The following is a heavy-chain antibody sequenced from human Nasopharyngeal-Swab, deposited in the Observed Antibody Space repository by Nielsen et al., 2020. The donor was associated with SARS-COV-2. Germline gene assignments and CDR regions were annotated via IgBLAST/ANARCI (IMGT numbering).Heavy chain of an antibody. D-gene: IGHD4-17*01. J-gene: IGHJ4*02. CDR3: AKAYDYGDYALDY. V-gene: IGHV3-23*01. CDR2: ISGSGGST. CDR1: GFTFSSYA. Sequence: GGSLRLSCAASGFTFSSYAMSWVRQAPGKGLEWVSAISGSGGSTYYADSVKGRFTISRDNSKNTLYLQMNSLRAGDTAVYYCAKAYDYGDYALDYWGQGTLVTVSS.